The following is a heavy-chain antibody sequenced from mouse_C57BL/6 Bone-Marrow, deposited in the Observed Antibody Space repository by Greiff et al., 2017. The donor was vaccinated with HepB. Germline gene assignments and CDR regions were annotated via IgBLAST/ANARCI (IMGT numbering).Heavy chain of an antibody. CDR2: IYPRSGNT. CDR1: GYTFTSYG. J-gene: IGHJ3*01. Sequence: VQLQQSGAELARPGASVKLSCKASGYTFTSYGISWVKQRTGQGLEWIGEIYPRSGNTYYNEKFKGKATLTADNSSSTAYMELRSLTSEDSAVYFCAREGYSNDGFAYWGQGTLVTVSA. D-gene: IGHD2-12*01. CDR3: AREGYSNDGFAY. V-gene: IGHV1-81*01.